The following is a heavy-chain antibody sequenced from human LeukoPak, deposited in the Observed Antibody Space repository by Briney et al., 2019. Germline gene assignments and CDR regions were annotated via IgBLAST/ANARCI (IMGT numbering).Heavy chain of an antibody. V-gene: IGHV3-30-3*01. D-gene: IGHD6-19*01. CDR1: GFTFSSYA. CDR2: ISFDGTNK. CDR3: AREVAVSGTENGAFNV. Sequence: PGGSLRLSCAASGFTFSSYAMHWVRQAPGKGPEWVAVISFDGTNKYYADSVKGRLTISRDNSENTLHLQMNSLRAEDTAVYFCAREVAVSGTENGAFNVWGPGTTVTVSS. J-gene: IGHJ6*02.